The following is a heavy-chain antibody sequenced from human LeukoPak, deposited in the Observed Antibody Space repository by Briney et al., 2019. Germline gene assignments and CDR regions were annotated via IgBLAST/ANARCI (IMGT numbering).Heavy chain of an antibody. J-gene: IGHJ4*02. Sequence: SEALSLTCAVYGGSFSGYSWSCIRQPPGKGLEWIGEINHSGSTNYNPSLKSRVTISVDTSKNQFSLKLSSVTAADTAVYYCGRDIGDTTIGYWGQGTLVTVSS. CDR3: GRDIGDTTIGY. V-gene: IGHV4-34*01. D-gene: IGHD1-1*01. CDR2: INHSGST. CDR1: GGSFSGYS.